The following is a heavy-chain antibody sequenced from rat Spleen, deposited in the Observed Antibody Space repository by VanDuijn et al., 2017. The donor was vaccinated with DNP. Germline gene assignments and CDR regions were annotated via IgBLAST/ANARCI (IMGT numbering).Heavy chain of an antibody. V-gene: IGHV5-20*01. CDR3: TKDGRAKDA. J-gene: IGHJ4*01. D-gene: IGHD4-1*01. Sequence: EVQLVESGGGLVQPGRSMILSCAASGFTFNDYGMAWVLQAPTKGLEWIASISYDGASTYYRDSVKGRFTISRDNARSTLYLQMESLRSEDTATYFWTKDGRAKDAWGQGTSVTVSS. CDR2: ISYDGAST. CDR1: GFTFNDYG.